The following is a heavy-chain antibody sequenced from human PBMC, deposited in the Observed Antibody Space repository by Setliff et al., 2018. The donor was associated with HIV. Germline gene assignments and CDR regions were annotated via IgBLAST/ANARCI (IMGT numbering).Heavy chain of an antibody. CDR1: GFTFGDYA. D-gene: IGHD4-17*01. V-gene: IGHV3-49*04. CDR3: TPTDYGGSDY. Sequence: GSLRLSCTTSGFTFGDYAMSWVRQAPGKGLEWVGFIRSKAYGGTIEYAASVKGRFAISRDDSKSIAYLQMNSLKNEDTAVYYCTPTDYGGSDYWGQGTLVTVSS. J-gene: IGHJ4*02. CDR2: IRSKAYGGTI.